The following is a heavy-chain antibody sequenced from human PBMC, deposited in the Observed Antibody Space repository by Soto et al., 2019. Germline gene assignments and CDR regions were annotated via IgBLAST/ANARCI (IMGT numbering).Heavy chain of an antibody. V-gene: IGHV3-30-3*01. Sequence: PGGSLRLSCAASGFTFSSYAMHWVRQAPGKGLEWVAVISYDGSNKYYADSVKGRFTISRDNSKNTLYLQMNSLRAKHTAVYYCAKGIQLWLPFPFDYWGQGTLVTVSS. D-gene: IGHD5-18*01. CDR2: ISYDGSNK. CDR3: AKGIQLWLPFPFDY. J-gene: IGHJ4*02. CDR1: GFTFSSYA.